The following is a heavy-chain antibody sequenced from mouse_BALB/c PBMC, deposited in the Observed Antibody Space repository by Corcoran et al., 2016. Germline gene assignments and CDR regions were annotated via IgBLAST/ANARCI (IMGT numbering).Heavy chain of an antibody. V-gene: IGHV14-3*02. CDR1: GFNIKDTY. Sequence: EVQLQQSGAELVKPGASVKLSCTASGFNIKDTYMHWVKQRPEQGLEWIGRIDPANGNTKYDPKFQGKATITPDTSSNTAYLQLSILTSEDTAVYSCVRGYGSLAWFSYWGQGTLVTVSA. CDR2: IDPANGNT. J-gene: IGHJ3*01. D-gene: IGHD1-1*01. CDR3: VRGYGSLAWFSY.